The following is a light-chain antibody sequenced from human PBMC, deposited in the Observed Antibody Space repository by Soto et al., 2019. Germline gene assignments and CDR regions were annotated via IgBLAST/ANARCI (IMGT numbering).Light chain of an antibody. CDR3: QQLRNWPPVFT. Sequence: EIVLTQSPATLSLSPGERATLSCRASQSVSSYLARYQQKPGQAHRLLIYDASNRATGIPSRFSGSGSGTDFTITISSLEHEEFAVYYCQQLRNWPPVFTVGPGNKVDIK. CDR1: QSVSSY. V-gene: IGKV3-11*01. CDR2: DAS. J-gene: IGKJ3*01.